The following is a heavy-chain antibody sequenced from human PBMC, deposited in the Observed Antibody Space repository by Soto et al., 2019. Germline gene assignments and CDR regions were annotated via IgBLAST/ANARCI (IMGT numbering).Heavy chain of an antibody. J-gene: IGHJ4*02. V-gene: IGHV3-30*18. D-gene: IGHD1-20*01. CDR2: ISYDGSNK. Sequence: GGSLRLSCAASGFTFSSYGMHWVRQAPGKGLECVAVISYDGSNKYYADSVKGRFTISRDNSKNTLYLQMNSLRAEDTAVYYCAKDYNWNGGDYFDYWGQGTLVTVSS. CDR1: GFTFSSYG. CDR3: AKDYNWNGGDYFDY.